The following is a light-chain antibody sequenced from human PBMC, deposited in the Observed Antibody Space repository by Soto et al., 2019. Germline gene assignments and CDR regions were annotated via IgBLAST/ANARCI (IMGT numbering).Light chain of an antibody. V-gene: IGLV2-14*01. J-gene: IGLJ1*01. CDR1: SSDVGGYNY. Sequence: QSVLTQPASVSGSPGQSITISCTGTSSDVGGYNYVSWYQQHPGKAPKLMIYDVRNRPSGVSNRFSGSKSVNTASLTISGLQAEDEAEYYCSSYSTLSTYVLGTGTKVTVL. CDR2: DVR. CDR3: SSYSTLSTYV.